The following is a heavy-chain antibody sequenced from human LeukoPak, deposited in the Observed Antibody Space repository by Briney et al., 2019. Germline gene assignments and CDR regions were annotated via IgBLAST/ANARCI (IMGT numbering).Heavy chain of an antibody. V-gene: IGHV3-30*03. J-gene: IGHJ4*02. CDR2: TTYDGGNK. CDR3: ARDSKGWFCESTFDY. D-gene: IGHD3-10*01. Sequence: GGSLRLSCAASGFTFSTYGMHVVRQAPGKGLEWVSVTTYDGGNKYYADSVKGRFTISRDNSKNTLFLQMNSLRDDDTAVYYCARDSKGWFCESTFDYWGQGTLVTVSS. CDR1: GFTFSTYG.